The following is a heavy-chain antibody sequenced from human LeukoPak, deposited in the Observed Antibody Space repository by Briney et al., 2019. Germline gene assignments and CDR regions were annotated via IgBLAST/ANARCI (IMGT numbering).Heavy chain of an antibody. Sequence: PGRSLSLSPALSGLAPTSFAITSGAGSPGQRVRWASAIGGCGGSTSSAATVKSRFTISRDNSKNTLYVQMNSLRAEDTAVYYCAKDLSYDSSGYRSDYWGQGTLVTVSS. D-gene: IGHD3-22*01. CDR3: AKDLSYDSSGYRSDY. CDR2: IGGCGGST. V-gene: IGHV3-23*01. CDR1: GLAPTSFA. J-gene: IGHJ4*02.